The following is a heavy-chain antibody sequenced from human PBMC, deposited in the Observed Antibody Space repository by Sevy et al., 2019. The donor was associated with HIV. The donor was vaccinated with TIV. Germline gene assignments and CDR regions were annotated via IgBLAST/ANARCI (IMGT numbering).Heavy chain of an antibody. V-gene: IGHV1-2*02. D-gene: IGHD3-10*02. CDR1: GYTFTGYH. CDR3: ASPDWDKNVYYSVSDPFDI. Sequence: ASVKVSCKASGYTFTGYHMHWVRQAPGQGLEWMGWINPKSGGTNYAEKFQGRITMTRDTSITKAYMELRRLRSDDTAIYYCASPDWDKNVYYSVSDPFDIWGQGTMVTVSS. CDR2: INPKSGGT. J-gene: IGHJ3*02.